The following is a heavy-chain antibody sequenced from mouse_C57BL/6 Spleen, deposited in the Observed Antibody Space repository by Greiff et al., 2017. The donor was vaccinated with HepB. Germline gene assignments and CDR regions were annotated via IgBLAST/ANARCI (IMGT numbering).Heavy chain of an antibody. CDR3: ARGASGYYDWYFDV. D-gene: IGHD2-3*01. Sequence: QVHVKQPGAELVKPGASVKMSCKASGYTFTSYWITWVKQRPGQGLEWIGDIYPGSGSTNYNEKFKSKATLTVDTSSSTAYMQLSSLTSEDSAVYYCARGASGYYDWYFDVWGTGTTVTVSS. J-gene: IGHJ1*03. CDR2: IYPGSGST. V-gene: IGHV1-55*01. CDR1: GYTFTSYW.